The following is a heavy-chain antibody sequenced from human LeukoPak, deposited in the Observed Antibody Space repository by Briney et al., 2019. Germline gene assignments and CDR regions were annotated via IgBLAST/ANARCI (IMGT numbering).Heavy chain of an antibody. CDR2: ISWNSGSI. Sequence: GRSLRLSCAASGFTFDDYAMHWVRQAPGKGLEWVSGISWNSGSIGYADSVKGRFTISRDNAKNSPYLQMNSLRAEDTALYYCAKAYPRGSYFLLFGYYFDYWGQGTLVTVSS. J-gene: IGHJ4*02. V-gene: IGHV3-9*01. D-gene: IGHD1-26*01. CDR3: AKAYPRGSYFLLFGYYFDY. CDR1: GFTFDDYA.